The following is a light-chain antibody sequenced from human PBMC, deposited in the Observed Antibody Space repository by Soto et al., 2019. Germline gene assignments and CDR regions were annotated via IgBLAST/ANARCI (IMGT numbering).Light chain of an antibody. J-gene: IGLJ1*01. CDR2: EVS. V-gene: IGLV2-18*02. CDR3: SSFSSSRTYV. CDR1: SSDVGSYNR. Sequence: QSVLTQPPSVSGSPGQSVTISCTGTSSDVGSYNRVSWYQQPPGTAPKLMIYEVSNRPSGVPDRFSGSKSGNTASLTISGLQAEDEADYYRSSFSSSRTYVFGTGTMVTVL.